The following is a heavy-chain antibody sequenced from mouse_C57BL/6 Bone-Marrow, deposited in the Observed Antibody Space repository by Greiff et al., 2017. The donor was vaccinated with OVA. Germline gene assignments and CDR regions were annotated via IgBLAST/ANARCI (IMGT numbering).Heavy chain of an antibody. V-gene: IGHV6-6*01. CDR2: IRNKANNHAT. D-gene: IGHD1-1*01. CDR3: TRSGFDYGSSYRWFAY. CDR1: GFTFSDAW. J-gene: IGHJ3*01. Sequence: EVKVEESGGGLVQPGGSMKLSCAASGFTFSDAWMDWVRQSPEKGLEWVAEIRNKANNHATYYAESVKGRFTISRDDSKSSVYLQMNSLRAEDTGIYYCTRSGFDYGSSYRWFAYWGQGTLVTVSA.